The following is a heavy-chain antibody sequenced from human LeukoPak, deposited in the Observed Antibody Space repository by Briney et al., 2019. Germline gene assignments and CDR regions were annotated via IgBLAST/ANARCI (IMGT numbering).Heavy chain of an antibody. V-gene: IGHV5-51*01. Sequence: GESLKISCKGSGYSFTSYWIGWVRQMLGKGLEWMGIIYPGDSDTRYSPSFQGQVTISADKSISTAYLQWSSLKASDTAMYYCARHPIVGATTRPFDIWGQGTMVTVSS. CDR3: ARHPIVGATTRPFDI. CDR2: IYPGDSDT. D-gene: IGHD1-26*01. J-gene: IGHJ3*02. CDR1: GYSFTSYW.